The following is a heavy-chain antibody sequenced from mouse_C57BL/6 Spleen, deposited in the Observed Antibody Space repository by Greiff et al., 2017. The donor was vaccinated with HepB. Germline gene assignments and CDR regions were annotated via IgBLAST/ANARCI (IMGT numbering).Heavy chain of an antibody. CDR2: IDPETGGT. J-gene: IGHJ2*01. V-gene: IGHV1-15*01. D-gene: IGHD3-3*01. Sequence: VQLQQSGAELVRPGASVTLSCKASGYTSTDYEMHWVKQTPVHGLEWIGAIDPETGGTAYNQKFKGKAILTADKSSSPAYMELRSLTSEDSAVYYCTRRGRGGYFDYWGQGTTLTVSS. CDR3: TRRGRGGYFDY. CDR1: GYTSTDYE.